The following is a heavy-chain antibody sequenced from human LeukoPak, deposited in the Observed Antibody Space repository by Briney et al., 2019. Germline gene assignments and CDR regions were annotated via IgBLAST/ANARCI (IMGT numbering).Heavy chain of an antibody. CDR3: TTLHSPAFDI. CDR2: ISAYNGNT. Sequence: ASVKVSCKASGYTFTGYYMHWVRQAPGQGLEWMGWISAYNGNTNYAQKLQGRVTMTTDTSTSTAYMELRSLRSDDTAVYYCTTLHSPAFDIWGQGTMVTVSS. CDR1: GYTFTGYY. V-gene: IGHV1-18*04. D-gene: IGHD4-11*01. J-gene: IGHJ3*02.